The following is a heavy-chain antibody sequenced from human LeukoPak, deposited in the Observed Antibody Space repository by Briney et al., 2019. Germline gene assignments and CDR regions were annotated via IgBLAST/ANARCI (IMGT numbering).Heavy chain of an antibody. V-gene: IGHV4-31*03. D-gene: IGHD3-3*01. CDR3: VCLRFLEWLSGGPYCFHP. J-gene: IGHJ5*02. Sequence: SQTLSLTCTVSGGSISSGGYYWSWIRQHPGKGLEWIGYIYYSGSTYYNPSLKRRVSLSVDTYKHQFSLQLGSVTAAGADGYLCVCLRFLEWLSGGPYCFHPWGQGPLDTVSS. CDR2: IYYSGST. CDR1: GGSISSGGYY.